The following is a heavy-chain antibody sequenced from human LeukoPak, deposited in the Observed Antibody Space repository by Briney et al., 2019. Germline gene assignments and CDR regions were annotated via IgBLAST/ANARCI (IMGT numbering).Heavy chain of an antibody. CDR2: ISAYNGNT. J-gene: IGHJ6*03. Sequence: ASVKVSCKASGYTFTSYGISWVRQAPGQGLEWMGWISAYNGNTNYAQKLQGRVTMTTDTSTSTAYMELSRLRSDDTAVYYCARQYGSGSYYLPLYYMDVWGKGTTVTVSS. CDR1: GYTFTSYG. CDR3: ARQYGSGSYYLPLYYMDV. V-gene: IGHV1-18*01. D-gene: IGHD3-10*01.